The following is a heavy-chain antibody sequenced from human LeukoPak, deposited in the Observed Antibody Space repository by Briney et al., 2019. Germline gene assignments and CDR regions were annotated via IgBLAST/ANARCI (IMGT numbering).Heavy chain of an antibody. J-gene: IGHJ5*02. CDR2: IYPGDSDT. V-gene: IGHV5-51*01. CDR3: ARSSYGDPIGFDP. Sequence: GESLKISCKGSGYSFTCYWIGWVRQMPGKGLEWMGIIYPGDSDTRYSPSFQGQVTISADKSVSTAYLQWSSLKASDTAMYYCARSSYGDPIGFDPWGQGTLVTVSS. CDR1: GYSFTCYW. D-gene: IGHD4-17*01.